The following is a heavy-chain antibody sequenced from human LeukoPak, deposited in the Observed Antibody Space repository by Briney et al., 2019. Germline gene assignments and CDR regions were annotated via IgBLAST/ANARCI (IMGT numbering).Heavy chain of an antibody. Sequence: GRSLRLSCAASGFTFSSYDIHWVRQAPGKGLEWVAVIWYDGSNKYYADSVKGRFTISRDNSKNTLYLQMNSLRAEGTAMYYCARGFSSGWYGGDAFDIWGQGTMVTVSS. D-gene: IGHD6-19*01. J-gene: IGHJ3*02. V-gene: IGHV3-33*01. CDR2: IWYDGSNK. CDR3: ARGFSSGWYGGDAFDI. CDR1: GFTFSSYD.